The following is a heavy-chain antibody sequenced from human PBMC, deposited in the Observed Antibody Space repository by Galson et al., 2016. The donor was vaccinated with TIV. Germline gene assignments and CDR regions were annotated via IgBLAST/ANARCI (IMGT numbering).Heavy chain of an antibody. CDR3: AREIPGGTTDLDC. D-gene: IGHD1-14*01. Sequence: SLRLSCAASGFSFRNSAMYWVRQAPGKGLEWVANIKDDGSDNNYVDSVWGRFTISRDNAKNSLFLQINSLRVEDTAVYYCAREIPGGTTDLDCWGQGTLVTVSS. CDR2: IKDDGSDN. CDR1: GFSFRNSA. J-gene: IGHJ4*02. V-gene: IGHV3-7*01.